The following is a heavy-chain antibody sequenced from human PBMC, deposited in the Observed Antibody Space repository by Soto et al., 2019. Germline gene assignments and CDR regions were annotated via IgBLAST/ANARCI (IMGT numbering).Heavy chain of an antibody. D-gene: IGHD3-10*01. Sequence: PGESLKISCKGSGYSFTSYWIGWVRQMPGKGLEWMGGIIPIFGTANYAQKFQGRVTITADKSTSTAYMELSSLRSEDTAVYYCARMGMVPDYWGQGTLVTVSS. V-gene: IGHV1-69*06. CDR3: ARMGMVPDY. CDR2: IIPIFGTA. J-gene: IGHJ4*02. CDR1: GYSFTSYW.